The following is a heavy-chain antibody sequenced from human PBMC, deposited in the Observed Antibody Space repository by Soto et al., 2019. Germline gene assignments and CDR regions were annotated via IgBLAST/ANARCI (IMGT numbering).Heavy chain of an antibody. V-gene: IGHV4-59*01. Sequence: PSETLSLTCTVSGGSINNYYWSWIRQTPGKGLEWIANIYHSGRSNYNPSLKSRVIISVDTPNNQLSLTLTSVTAADTAIYYCARMETFGSLNWFDPWGQGTLVTVSS. D-gene: IGHD3-16*01. CDR2: IYHSGRS. CDR1: GGSINNYY. CDR3: ARMETFGSLNWFDP. J-gene: IGHJ5*02.